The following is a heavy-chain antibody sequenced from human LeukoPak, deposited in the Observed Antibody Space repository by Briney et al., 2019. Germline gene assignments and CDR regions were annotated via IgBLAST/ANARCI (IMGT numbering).Heavy chain of an antibody. CDR1: GGSFSGYY. CDR2: INHSGST. J-gene: IGHJ5*02. D-gene: IGHD3-3*01. V-gene: IGHV4-34*01. CDR3: ARVSLRGRFLEWLPRPNWFDP. Sequence: SETLSLTCAVYGGSFSGYYWSWICQPPGKGLEWIGEINHSGSTNYNPSLKSRVTISVDTSKNQFSLKLSSVTAADTAVYYCARVSLRGRFLEWLPRPNWFDPWGQGTLVTVSS.